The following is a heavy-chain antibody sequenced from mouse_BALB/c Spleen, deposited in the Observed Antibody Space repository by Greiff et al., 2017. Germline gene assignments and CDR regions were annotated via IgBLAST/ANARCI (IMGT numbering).Heavy chain of an antibody. Sequence: EVHLVESGGGLVQPGGSRKLSCAASGFTFSSFGMHWVRQAPEKGLEWVAYISSGSSTIYYADTVKGRFTISRDNPTNTLFLQMTSLRSEDTAMYYCARGDYGSSSFAYWGQGTLVTVSA. CDR2: ISSGSSTI. V-gene: IGHV5-17*02. D-gene: IGHD1-1*01. CDR3: ARGDYGSSSFAY. CDR1: GFTFSSFG. J-gene: IGHJ3*01.